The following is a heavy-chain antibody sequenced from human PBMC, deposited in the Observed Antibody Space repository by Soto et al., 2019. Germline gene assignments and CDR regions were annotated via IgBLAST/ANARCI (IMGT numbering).Heavy chain of an antibody. V-gene: IGHV3-23*01. J-gene: IGHJ4*02. Sequence: GGSLRLSCAASGFTFSSYAMSWVRQAPGKGLEWVSAISGSGGSTYYADSVKGRFTISRDNSKNTLYLQMNSLRAEDTAVYYCAKVGYSGYDYVGDFDYWGQGTLVTVSS. CDR2: ISGSGGST. CDR1: GFTFSSYA. D-gene: IGHD5-12*01. CDR3: AKVGYSGYDYVGDFDY.